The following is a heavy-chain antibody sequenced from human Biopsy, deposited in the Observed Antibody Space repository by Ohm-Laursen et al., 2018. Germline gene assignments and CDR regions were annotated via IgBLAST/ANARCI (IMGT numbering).Heavy chain of an antibody. CDR3: AGIVLGPTNDAFDI. Sequence: SQTLSLTCTVSGGFISSSSYYWSWIRQAAGKGLEWIGRIYPGGGTIYNPSLKSRVTMSVDTSKNHFSLNLNSVTAADTAVYYCAGIVLGPTNDAFDIWGQGTMVTVSS. V-gene: IGHV4-61*02. J-gene: IGHJ3*02. CDR2: IYPGGGT. CDR1: GGFISSSSYY. D-gene: IGHD3-22*01.